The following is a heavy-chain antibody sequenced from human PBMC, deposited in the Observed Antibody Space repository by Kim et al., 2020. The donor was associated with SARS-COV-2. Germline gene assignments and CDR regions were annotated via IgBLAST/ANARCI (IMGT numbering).Heavy chain of an antibody. Sequence: NPSLKSRVTISVDTSKNQFSLKLSSVTAADTAVYYCARLLWFGESYYFDYWGQGTLVTVSS. J-gene: IGHJ4*02. V-gene: IGHV4-59*08. D-gene: IGHD3-10*01. CDR3: ARLLWFGESYYFDY.